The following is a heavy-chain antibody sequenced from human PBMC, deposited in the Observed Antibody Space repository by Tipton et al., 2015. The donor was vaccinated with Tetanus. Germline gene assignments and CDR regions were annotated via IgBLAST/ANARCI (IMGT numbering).Heavy chain of an antibody. Sequence: GSLRLSCAASGFSVSSSYMSWVRRAPGKGLECVAGFWYGGNTNYADSVKGRFIISRDSSKNTFFLQMDSLRTEDTAVYYCARDRDGGWSFDYWGQGTLVAVSS. CDR3: ARDRDGGWSFDY. D-gene: IGHD6-19*01. CDR1: GFSVSSSY. J-gene: IGHJ4*02. CDR2: FWYGGNT. V-gene: IGHV3-66*01.